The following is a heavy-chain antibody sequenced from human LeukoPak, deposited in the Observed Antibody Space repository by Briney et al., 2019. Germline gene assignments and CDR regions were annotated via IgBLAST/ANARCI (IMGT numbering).Heavy chain of an antibody. V-gene: IGHV4-34*01. CDR3: ARGRYSYGPDY. CDR1: GGSFSGYY. D-gene: IGHD5-18*01. J-gene: IGHJ4*02. Sequence: SETLSLTCAVYGGSFSGYYWSWIRKPPGKGLEWIGEINHSGSTNYNPSLKSRVTISVDTSKNQSSLKLSSVTAADTAVYYWARGRYSYGPDYWGQGTLVTVSS. CDR2: INHSGST.